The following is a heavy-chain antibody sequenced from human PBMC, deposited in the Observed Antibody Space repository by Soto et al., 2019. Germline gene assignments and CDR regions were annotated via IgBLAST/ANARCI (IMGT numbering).Heavy chain of an antibody. J-gene: IGHJ5*02. Sequence: QVQLVQSGAEVKKPGSSVKVSCKASGGTFSTYTITWVRQAPGQGLEWMGRIIPIIGIINYAQKFQGRVTISAEKFTGTAYMELTGLRYDDTAVYYCAGDPDSHYNDSHASSYPWGQGTLVTVSS. CDR2: IIPIIGII. CDR1: GGTFSTYT. D-gene: IGHD4-4*01. V-gene: IGHV1-69*08. CDR3: AGDPDSHYNDSHASSYP.